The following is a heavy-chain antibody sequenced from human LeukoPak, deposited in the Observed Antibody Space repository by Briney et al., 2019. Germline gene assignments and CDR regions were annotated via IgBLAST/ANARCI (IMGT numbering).Heavy chain of an antibody. CDR2: ISPSGGIT. CDR3: AKDDAWGRYKD. J-gene: IGHJ1*01. V-gene: IGHV3-23*01. D-gene: IGHD3-16*01. CDR1: GFTFSSHG. Sequence: GGSLRLSCAASGFTFSSHGMNWVRQAPGKGLEWVSGISPSGGITYYTDSVKGRFTISRDNSKNTVSLQMNSLRGDNTAVYYCAKDDAWGRYKDWGQGTLVTVSS.